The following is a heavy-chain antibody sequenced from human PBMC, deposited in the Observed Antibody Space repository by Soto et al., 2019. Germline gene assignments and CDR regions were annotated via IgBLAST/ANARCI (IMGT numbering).Heavy chain of an antibody. Sequence: SLRLSCAASGFTFSSYGMHWVRQAPGKGLEWVAVIWYDGSNKYYADSVKGRFTISRDNSKNTLYLQMNSLRAEDTALYYCASSGSYYVYYYYGMDVWGQGTTVTVSS. J-gene: IGHJ6*02. CDR1: GFTFSSYG. V-gene: IGHV3-33*01. CDR2: IWYDGSNK. D-gene: IGHD1-26*01. CDR3: ASSGSYYVYYYYGMDV.